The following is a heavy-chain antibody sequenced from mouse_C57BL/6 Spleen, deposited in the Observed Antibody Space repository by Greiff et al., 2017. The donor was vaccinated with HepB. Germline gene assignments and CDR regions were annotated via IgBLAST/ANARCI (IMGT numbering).Heavy chain of an antibody. CDR2: IYPGNSDT. V-gene: IGHV1-5*01. Sequence: EVKLQESGTVLARPGASVKMSCKTSGYTFTSYWMHWVKQRPGQGLEWIGAIYPGNSDTSYNQKFKGKAKLTVVTSASTAYMELSSLTNEDSAVYYCTREVHYYGSSYSFAYWGHRTLVTVSA. J-gene: IGHJ3*01. CDR3: TREVHYYGSSYSFAY. D-gene: IGHD1-1*01. CDR1: GYTFTSYW.